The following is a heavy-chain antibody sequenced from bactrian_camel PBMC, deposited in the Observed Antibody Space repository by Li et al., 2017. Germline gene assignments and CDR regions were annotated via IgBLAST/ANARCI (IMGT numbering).Heavy chain of an antibody. Sequence: HVQLVESGGGSVQAGGSLRLSCAASGLTFRSYGMSWVRQAPGKGLEWVSSIYSDGTNTYYADSVKGRFTISTDNAKRTVWLQMNNLKPEDAATYYCAAVPRYSGYRSCRPGDAPFSYYGQGTQVTVS. J-gene: IGHJ4*01. V-gene: IGHV3-2*01. D-gene: IGHD6*01. CDR3: AAVPRYSGYRSCRPGDAPFSY. CDR2: IYSDGTNT. CDR1: GLTFRSYG.